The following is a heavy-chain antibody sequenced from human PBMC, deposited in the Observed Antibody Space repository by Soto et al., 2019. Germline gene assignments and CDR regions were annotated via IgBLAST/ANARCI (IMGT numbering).Heavy chain of an antibody. J-gene: IGHJ4*02. CDR3: ARELRFLEWLPPQSRPTDY. CDR1: GFTFSSYS. V-gene: IGHV3-48*02. Sequence: PGGSLRLSCAASGFTFSSYSMNWVRQAPGKGLEWVSYISSSSSTIYYADSVKGRFTISRDNAKNSLYLQMNSLRDEDTAVYYCARELRFLEWLPPQSRPTDYWGQGTLVTVSS. D-gene: IGHD3-3*01. CDR2: ISSSSSTI.